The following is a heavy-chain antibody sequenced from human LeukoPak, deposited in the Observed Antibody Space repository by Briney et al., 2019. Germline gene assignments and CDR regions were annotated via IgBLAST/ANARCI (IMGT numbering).Heavy chain of an antibody. CDR2: IYYSGST. CDR1: GGSISSSSYY. J-gene: IGHJ4*02. D-gene: IGHD3-10*01. V-gene: IGHV4-39*01. CDR3: ARQDYGSGREVDY. Sequence: SETLSLTCTVSGGSISSSSYYWGWIRQPPGKGLEWIGSIYYSGSTYYNPSLKSRVTISVDTSKTQFSLKLSSVTAAGTAVYYCARQDYGSGREVDYWGQGTLVTVSS.